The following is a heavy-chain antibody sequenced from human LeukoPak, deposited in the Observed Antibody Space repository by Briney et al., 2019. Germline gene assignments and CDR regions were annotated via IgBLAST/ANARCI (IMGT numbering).Heavy chain of an antibody. Sequence: GGSLRLSCAASGFNFNAYAMSWVRQAAGKGLEWVVGISDTGRWTYYTDAVKVRFTISRDDSKKTVSLQMNTLRADDTAIYFCARHDSFIPYWGQGTLVTVSS. CDR1: GFNFNAYA. CDR3: ARHDSFIPY. D-gene: IGHD3-16*02. J-gene: IGHJ4*02. CDR2: ISDTGRWT. V-gene: IGHV3-23*01.